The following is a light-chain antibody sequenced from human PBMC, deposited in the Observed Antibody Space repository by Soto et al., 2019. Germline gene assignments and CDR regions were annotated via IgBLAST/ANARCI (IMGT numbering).Light chain of an antibody. V-gene: IGKV1-5*03. Sequence: DIQMTXSPSTLSASXXXXVTITCRASQSISSWLAWYQQKPGKAPNLLIYKASSLESGVPSRFSGSGSGTEFTLTISSLQPDDFATYYCQQYNSYPTFGQGTRLEIK. CDR3: QQYNSYPT. CDR2: KAS. J-gene: IGKJ5*01. CDR1: QSISSW.